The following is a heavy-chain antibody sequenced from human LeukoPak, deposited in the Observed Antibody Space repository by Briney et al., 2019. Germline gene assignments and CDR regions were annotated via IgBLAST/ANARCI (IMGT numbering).Heavy chain of an antibody. Sequence: SETLSLTCTVSGGSISSSSYYWGWIRQTPGKGLEWIGSIYYSGSTFYSPSLKSRVTISVDTSKNQFSLKLSSVTAADTAVYYCARGVLIPMYFDYWGQGTLVTVSS. V-gene: IGHV4-39*01. J-gene: IGHJ4*02. D-gene: IGHD2-2*01. CDR1: GGSISSSSYY. CDR2: IYYSGST. CDR3: ARGVLIPMYFDY.